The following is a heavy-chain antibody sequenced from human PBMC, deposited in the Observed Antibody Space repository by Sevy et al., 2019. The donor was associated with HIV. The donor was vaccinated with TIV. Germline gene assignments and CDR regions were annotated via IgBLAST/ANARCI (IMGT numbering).Heavy chain of an antibody. CDR2: IRGKPYGGTT. CDR1: GFTFGDYT. Sequence: GGSLRLSCTVSGFTFGDYTLSWVRQAPGKGLEWVAFIRGKPYGGTTEYAASVKGRFTISRDDSKSIAYLQMNSLKTEDTAVYYCTRVEGAADWGMDVWGQGTTVNVSS. CDR3: TRVEGAADWGMDV. V-gene: IGHV3-49*04. D-gene: IGHD1-26*01. J-gene: IGHJ6*02.